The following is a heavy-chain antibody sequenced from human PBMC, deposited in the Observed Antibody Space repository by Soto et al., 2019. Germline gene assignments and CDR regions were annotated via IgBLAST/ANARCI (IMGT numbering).Heavy chain of an antibody. CDR1: GFTFSSCG. Sequence: PGGSLRLSCAASGFTFSSCGMHWVRQAPGKGLEWVAVIWYDGSNKYYADSVKGRFTISRDNSKNTLYLQMNSLRAEDTAVYYCARDFIPAAPYGMDVWGQGTTVTVSS. J-gene: IGHJ6*02. V-gene: IGHV3-33*01. D-gene: IGHD2-2*01. CDR2: IWYDGSNK. CDR3: ARDFIPAAPYGMDV.